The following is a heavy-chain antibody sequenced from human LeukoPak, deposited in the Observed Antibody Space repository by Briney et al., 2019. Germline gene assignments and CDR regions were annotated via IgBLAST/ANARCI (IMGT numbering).Heavy chain of an antibody. CDR3: ARDRLPYYYDSSGYSRWYFDL. CDR2: IYYSGST. J-gene: IGHJ2*01. Sequence: SETLSLTCTVSGGAISSSSYYWRWIRQPPGTGLEWVGYIYYSGSTNYNPSLQSRVTLSVDTSKNQFSLTLSSVTAADTAVYYCARDRLPYYYDSSGYSRWYFDLWGRGTLVTVSS. CDR1: GGAISSSSYY. V-gene: IGHV4-61*01. D-gene: IGHD3-22*01.